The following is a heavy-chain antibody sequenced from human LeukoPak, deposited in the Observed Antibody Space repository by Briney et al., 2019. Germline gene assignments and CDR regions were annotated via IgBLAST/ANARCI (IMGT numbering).Heavy chain of an antibody. CDR1: GFTFSSYW. J-gene: IGHJ4*02. CDR2: ISSSSSYT. CDR3: ARDDPDDCRRTRGPLDY. Sequence: GSLRLSSAAYGFTFSSYWMHWVRQAPGKGLEGVSSISSSSSYTYYADSVKGRLSIPRDKAKHPTYLQTNILRTEATAMYYGARDDPDDCRRTRGPLDYWGQGTLVTVSS. D-gene: IGHD2-2*01. V-gene: IGHV3-21*01.